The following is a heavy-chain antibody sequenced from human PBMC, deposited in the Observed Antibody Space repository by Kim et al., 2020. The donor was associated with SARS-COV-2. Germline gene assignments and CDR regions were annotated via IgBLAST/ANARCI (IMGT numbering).Heavy chain of an antibody. CDR1: GYTFTGYY. J-gene: IGHJ4*02. Sequence: ASVKVSCQASGYTFTGYYMHWVRQAPGQGLEWMGRINPNSGGTNYAQKFQGRVTMTRDTSISTAYMELSRLRSDDTAVYYCARDWYYYDSSGYHKGDYWGQGTLVTVSS. D-gene: IGHD3-22*01. CDR2: INPNSGGT. CDR3: ARDWYYYDSSGYHKGDY. V-gene: IGHV1-2*06.